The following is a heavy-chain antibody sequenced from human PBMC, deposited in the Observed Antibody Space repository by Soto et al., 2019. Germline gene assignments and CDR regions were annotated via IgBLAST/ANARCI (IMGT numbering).Heavy chain of an antibody. J-gene: IGHJ5*02. CDR2: ISYDGSNK. Sequence: SLRLSCAASGFTFSSYGMHWVRQAPGKGLEWVAVISYDGSNKYYADSVKGRFTISRDNSKNTLYLQMNSLRAEDTAVYYCAKDHYYDSSGYPWGQGTQVTVSS. V-gene: IGHV3-30*18. D-gene: IGHD3-22*01. CDR1: GFTFSSYG. CDR3: AKDHYYDSSGYP.